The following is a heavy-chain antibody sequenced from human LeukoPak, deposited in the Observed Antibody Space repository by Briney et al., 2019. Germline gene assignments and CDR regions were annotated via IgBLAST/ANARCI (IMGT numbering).Heavy chain of an antibody. J-gene: IGHJ4*02. D-gene: IGHD3-22*01. V-gene: IGHV1-69*01. CDR1: GGTFSSYA. Sequence: SVKVSCKASGGTFSSYAISWVRQAPGQGLEWMGGIIPIFSTANYAQKFQGRVTITADESTSTAYMELSSLRSEDTAVYYCARWYYYDSSGYLDYWGQGTRVTVSS. CDR3: ARWYYYDSSGYLDY. CDR2: IIPIFSTA.